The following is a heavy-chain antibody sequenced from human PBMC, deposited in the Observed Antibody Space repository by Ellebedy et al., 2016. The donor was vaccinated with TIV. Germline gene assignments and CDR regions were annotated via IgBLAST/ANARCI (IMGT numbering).Heavy chain of an antibody. CDR1: GFIFSNYA. J-gene: IGHJ4*02. Sequence: GGSLRLXXAASGFIFSNYAMSWVRQAPGKGLEWVSTISGTGGSTYYADTVQGRFTISRDNSKNILYLQMNSPRAEDAALYYCVKGGDYDRPDDWGQGTLVLVSS. D-gene: IGHD4-17*01. CDR3: VKGGDYDRPDD. CDR2: ISGTGGST. V-gene: IGHV3-23*01.